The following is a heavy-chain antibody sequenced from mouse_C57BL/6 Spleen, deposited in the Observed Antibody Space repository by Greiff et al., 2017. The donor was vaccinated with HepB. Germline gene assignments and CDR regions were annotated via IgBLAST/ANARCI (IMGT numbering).Heavy chain of an antibody. CDR2: IDPSDSYT. J-gene: IGHJ2*01. D-gene: IGHD1-1*01. V-gene: IGHV1-59*01. CDR3: AREATTVVAFDY. CDR1: GYTFTSYW. Sequence: QVQLKQPGAELVRPGTSVKLSCKASGYTFTSYWMHWVKQRPGQGLEWIGVIDPSDSYTNYNQKFKGKATLTVDTSSSTAYMQLSSLTSEDSAVYYCAREATTVVAFDYWGQGTTLTVSS.